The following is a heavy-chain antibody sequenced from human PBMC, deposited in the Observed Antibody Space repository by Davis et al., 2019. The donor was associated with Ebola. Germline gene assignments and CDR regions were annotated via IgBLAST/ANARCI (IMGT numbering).Heavy chain of an antibody. Sequence: GESLKISCAASGFTFSGSAMHWVRQASGKGLEWVGRIRSKANSYATAYAASVKGRFTISRDDSKNTAYLQMNSLKTEDTAVYYCAREPCDYWGQGTLVTVSS. CDR1: GFTFSGSA. V-gene: IGHV3-73*01. J-gene: IGHJ4*02. CDR2: IRSKANSYAT. D-gene: IGHD1-14*01. CDR3: AREPCDY.